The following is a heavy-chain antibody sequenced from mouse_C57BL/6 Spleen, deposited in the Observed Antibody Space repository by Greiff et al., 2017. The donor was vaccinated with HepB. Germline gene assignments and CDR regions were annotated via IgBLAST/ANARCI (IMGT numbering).Heavy chain of an antibody. V-gene: IGHV3-6*01. J-gene: IGHJ3*01. CDR2: ISYDGSN. CDR1: GYSITSGYY. CDR3: ARGPAWFAY. Sequence: EVQLQESGPGLVKPSQSLTLTCSVSGYSITSGYYWKWIRQFQGNKLEWMGYISYDGSNNYNPTLKNRITITRDTSKNQVFLKLNSVTTEDTATYYCARGPAWFAYWGQGTLVTVSA.